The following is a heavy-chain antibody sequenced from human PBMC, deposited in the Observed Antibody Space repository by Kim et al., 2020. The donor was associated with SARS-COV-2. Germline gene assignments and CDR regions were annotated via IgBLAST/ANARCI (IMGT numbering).Heavy chain of an antibody. J-gene: IGHJ6*02. V-gene: IGHV3-30*01. Sequence: ADPRKGRYTIPQENSKNTLYLKMNSLRAGDAAVYYCARGVKGNYYCGMDVWGQGTTVTVSS. CDR3: ARGVKGNYYCGMDV. D-gene: IGHD3-22*01.